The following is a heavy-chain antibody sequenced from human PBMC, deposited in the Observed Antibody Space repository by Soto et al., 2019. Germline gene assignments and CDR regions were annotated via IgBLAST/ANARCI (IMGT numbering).Heavy chain of an antibody. Sequence: SETLSLTCTVSGGSISSYYWSWIRQPPGKGLEWIGYIYYTGSTNYNPSLKSRVTISVDTSKNQFSLKLTSVTAADTAVYYCAGVVSVRGVAYNWFDPWGQGTLVTVSS. CDR3: AGVVSVRGVAYNWFDP. CDR1: GGSISSYY. D-gene: IGHD3-10*01. V-gene: IGHV4-59*01. J-gene: IGHJ5*02. CDR2: IYYTGST.